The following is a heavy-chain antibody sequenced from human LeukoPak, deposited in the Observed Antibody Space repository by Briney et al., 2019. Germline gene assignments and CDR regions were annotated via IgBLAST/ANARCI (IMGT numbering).Heavy chain of an antibody. J-gene: IGHJ4*02. D-gene: IGHD2-8*01. Sequence: PGGSLRLSCAASGFTFSSYWMNWVRQAPGKWLEWVASIKQDGNEKYYVDSVKGRFTISRDNTKYSLYLQMNSLRAEDTAVYYCARDGVAPGLYFDYWGQGNLVTVSS. CDR2: IKQDGNEK. CDR3: ARDGVAPGLYFDY. V-gene: IGHV3-7*01. CDR1: GFTFSSYW.